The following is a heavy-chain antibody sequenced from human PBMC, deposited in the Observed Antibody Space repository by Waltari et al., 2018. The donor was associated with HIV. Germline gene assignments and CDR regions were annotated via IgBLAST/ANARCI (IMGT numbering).Heavy chain of an antibody. D-gene: IGHD6-19*01. V-gene: IGHV3-21*01. CDR3: ARASRGVAVAGFDY. Sequence: EVQLVESGGGLVKPGGSLRLSCEASGFTSSSYTMNWVRQAQGKGLEWVSSISSSSSDIYYAVSVKGRFTISRDNAKNSLFLQMSSLRAEDMAVYYCARASRGVAVAGFDYWGQGILVTVSS. CDR1: GFTSSSYT. CDR2: ISSSSSDI. J-gene: IGHJ4*02.